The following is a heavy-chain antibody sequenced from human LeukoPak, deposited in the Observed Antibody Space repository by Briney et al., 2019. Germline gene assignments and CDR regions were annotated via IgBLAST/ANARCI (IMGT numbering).Heavy chain of an antibody. CDR2: IKEDGSEK. CDR1: GFIFSTYW. V-gene: IGHV3-7*01. J-gene: IGHJ6*03. CDR3: ARFAAGGSYYYYMDV. D-gene: IGHD6-25*01. Sequence: PGGSLRLSCAASGFIFSTYWMSWVRQAPGKGLEWVANIKEDGSEKNYVDSVKGRFTISRDNAKNSLYLQMNSLRADDTAVYYCARFAAGGSYYYYMDVWGKGTTVTVSS.